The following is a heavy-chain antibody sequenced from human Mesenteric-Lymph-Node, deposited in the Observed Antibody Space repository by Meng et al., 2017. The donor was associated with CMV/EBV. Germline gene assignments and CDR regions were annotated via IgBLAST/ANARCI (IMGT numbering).Heavy chain of an antibody. CDR3: ATAPGFWDSSPFDY. J-gene: IGHJ4*02. CDR2: IKSRTDGGTT. V-gene: IGHV3-15*05. D-gene: IGHD1-26*01. CDR1: GLTFSHAW. Sequence: GGSLRLSCAASGLTFSHAWMNWVRQIPGKGLEWLVLIKSRTDGGTTEYAAPVKDRFTTSRDDSKSMVYLQMNSLINEDTAVYFCATAPGFWDSSPFDYWGQGALVTVSS.